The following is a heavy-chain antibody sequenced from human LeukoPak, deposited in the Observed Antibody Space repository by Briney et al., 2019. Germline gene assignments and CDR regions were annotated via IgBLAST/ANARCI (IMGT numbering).Heavy chain of an antibody. CDR2: IKQDGSEK. Sequence: GSLRLSCAASGFTFSSYWMSWVRQAPGKGPEWVANIKQDGSEKYYVDSVKGRFTISRDNAKNSLYLQMNSLRAEDTAVYYCARGYSSGWYGYYFDYWGQGTLVTVSS. D-gene: IGHD6-19*01. CDR1: GFTFSSYW. V-gene: IGHV3-7*03. J-gene: IGHJ4*02. CDR3: ARGYSSGWYGYYFDY.